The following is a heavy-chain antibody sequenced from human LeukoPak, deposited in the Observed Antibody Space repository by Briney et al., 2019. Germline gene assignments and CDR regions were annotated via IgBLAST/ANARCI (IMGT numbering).Heavy chain of an antibody. J-gene: IGHJ4*02. CDR3: AKNNYYGSGSYYTVFDS. Sequence: GGSLRLSCAASGFTSSSSAMSWVRQAPGKGLEWISTISGSGGSAYYADSVKGRFTISRDNSKNTLYLQMNSLRAEDTAVYYCAKNNYYGSGSYYTVFDSGGQGPLVPVSS. CDR1: GFTSSSSA. CDR2: ISGSGGSA. V-gene: IGHV3-23*01. D-gene: IGHD3-10*01.